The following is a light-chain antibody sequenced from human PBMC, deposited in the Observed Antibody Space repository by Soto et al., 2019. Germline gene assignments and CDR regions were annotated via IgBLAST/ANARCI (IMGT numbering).Light chain of an antibody. J-gene: IGLJ2*01. Sequence: QSALTQPASVSGSPGQSITISCTGTSSDVGGYNYVSWYQQLPGKAPKLMIYDVSNRPSGVSNRFAGSKSGNTASLTISGLQADDEADYCCSSYTRSSTLVFGGGTKLTVL. CDR1: SSDVGGYNY. CDR3: SSYTRSSTLV. V-gene: IGLV2-14*01. CDR2: DVS.